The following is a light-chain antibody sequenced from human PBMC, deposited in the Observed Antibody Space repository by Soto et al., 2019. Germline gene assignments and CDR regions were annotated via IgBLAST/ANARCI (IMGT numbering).Light chain of an antibody. J-gene: IGKJ1*01. V-gene: IGKV1-5*01. Sequence: DIQMTQSPSTLSASVGDRVTITCRASQSISSWLAWYQQKPGKAPKLLIYDASSLESGVPSRFSGSGSGTEFTLTISRLQPYDFATYYCQRYNSYSTFGQGTKVEIK. CDR1: QSISSW. CDR2: DAS. CDR3: QRYNSYST.